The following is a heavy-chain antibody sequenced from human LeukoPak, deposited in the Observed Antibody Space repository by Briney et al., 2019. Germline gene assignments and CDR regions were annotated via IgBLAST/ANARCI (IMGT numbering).Heavy chain of an antibody. Sequence: ASVKVSCKASGYTFTSYAMHWVRQAPGQRLEWMGWINAGNGNTKYSQKVQGRVTITRDTSASTAYMELSSLRTEDTAVYYCARDRLADAVFDYWGQGTLVTVSS. J-gene: IGHJ4*02. CDR2: INAGNGNT. CDR3: ARDRLADAVFDY. CDR1: GYTFTSYA. D-gene: IGHD6-19*01. V-gene: IGHV1-3*01.